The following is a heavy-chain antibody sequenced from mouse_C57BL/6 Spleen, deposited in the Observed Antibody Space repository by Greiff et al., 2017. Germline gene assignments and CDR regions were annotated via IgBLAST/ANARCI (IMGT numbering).Heavy chain of an antibody. D-gene: IGHD4-1*01. J-gene: IGHJ1*03. CDR2: IHPNSGST. CDR3: ARSSNWDGHWYFDV. Sequence: VQLQQPGAELVKPGASVKLSCKASGYTFTSYWMHWVKQRPVQGLEWIGMIHPNSGSTNYNEKFKSKATLTVDKSSSTAYMQLSSLTSEDSAVYYCARSSNWDGHWYFDVWGTGTTVTVSS. CDR1: GYTFTSYW. V-gene: IGHV1-64*01.